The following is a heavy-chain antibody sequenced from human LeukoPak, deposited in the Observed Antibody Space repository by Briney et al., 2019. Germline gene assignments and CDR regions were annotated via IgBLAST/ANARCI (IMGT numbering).Heavy chain of an antibody. CDR1: RLTFSSYA. V-gene: IGHV3-23*01. Sequence: GGSLRLSCAASRLTFSSYALSWVRQAPGKGLEWVSAISGSGGATYQADSVKGRFTISPDNSKNTLYLQMNLERAEDTAVYYCAKFGKLGYCSSNSCYGYFDYWGQGTLVTVSS. CDR2: ISGSGGAT. D-gene: IGHD2-2*01. CDR3: AKFGKLGYCSSNSCYGYFDY. J-gene: IGHJ4*02.